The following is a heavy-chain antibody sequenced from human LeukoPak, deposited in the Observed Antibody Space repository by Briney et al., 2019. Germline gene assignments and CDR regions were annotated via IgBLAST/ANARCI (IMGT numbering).Heavy chain of an antibody. V-gene: IGHV4-59*08. D-gene: IGHD4-17*01. CDR2: IHSSEGT. CDR3: ARHVYGEGMVV. J-gene: IGHJ6*04. Sequence: SETLSLTCTVSGGSLNGYYWGWLRQPPGKGLECIGYIHSSEGTAHSASLKGRLTISLDTSTNQFSLTLSSVTAADTAVYYCARHVYGEGMVVWGKGTTVTVSP. CDR1: GGSLNGYY.